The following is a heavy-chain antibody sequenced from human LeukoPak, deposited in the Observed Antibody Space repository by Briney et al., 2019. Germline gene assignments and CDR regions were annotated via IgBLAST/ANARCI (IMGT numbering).Heavy chain of an antibody. CDR3: ARDGLRDYYYGMDV. Sequence: GGSLRLSCAASGFTFSSYEMNWVRQAPGKGLEWVSYISSSGSTIYYADSVKGRFTISRDNAKNSLYLQMNSLRAEDTAVYYCARDGLRDYYYGMDVWGQGTTVTASS. D-gene: IGHD4-17*01. CDR2: ISSSGSTI. CDR1: GFTFSSYE. V-gene: IGHV3-48*03. J-gene: IGHJ6*02.